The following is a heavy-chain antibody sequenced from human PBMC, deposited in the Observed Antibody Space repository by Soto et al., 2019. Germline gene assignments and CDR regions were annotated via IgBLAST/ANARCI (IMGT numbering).Heavy chain of an antibody. V-gene: IGHV3-30-3*01. CDR3: GSDRIPVSGPYWFDS. D-gene: IGHD2-21*01. J-gene: IGHJ5*01. Sequence: QVQLVESGGGVVEPGRSLRLSCAASGFTFSSYSMHWVRQAPAKGLEWMAVISDVGGNKYYADFVKGRFTISRDNSKNTLYLQMNSLRAEDTAVYYCGSDRIPVSGPYWFDSWGQGTLVIVSS. CDR2: ISDVGGNK. CDR1: GFTFSSYS.